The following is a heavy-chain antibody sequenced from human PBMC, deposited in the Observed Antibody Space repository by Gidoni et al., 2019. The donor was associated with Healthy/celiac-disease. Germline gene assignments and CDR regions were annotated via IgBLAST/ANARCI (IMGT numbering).Heavy chain of an antibody. Sequence: QVQLVQSGAEVKKPGASVKVSCKASGYTLTSYDINWVRQATGQGLEWMGWMNPNSGNTGYAQKFQGRVTMTRNTSISTAYMELSSLGSEDTAVYYCARGMGYGDYGPDAFDIWGQGTMVTVSS. V-gene: IGHV1-8*01. D-gene: IGHD4-17*01. CDR2: MNPNSGNT. CDR3: ARGMGYGDYGPDAFDI. CDR1: GYTLTSYD. J-gene: IGHJ3*02.